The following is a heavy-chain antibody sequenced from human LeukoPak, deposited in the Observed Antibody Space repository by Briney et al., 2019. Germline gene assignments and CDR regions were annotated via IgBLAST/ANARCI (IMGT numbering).Heavy chain of an antibody. CDR2: IYSAGST. D-gene: IGHD3-22*01. CDR1: GFTVSSNY. V-gene: IGHV3-66*01. CDR3: ARAHTLYDSSGYPDY. Sequence: GGSLRLSCAASGFTVSSNYMSWVRQAPGKGLEWVSVIYSAGSTYYADSVKGRFTISRDNSKNTLYLQMNSLRAEATAVYYCARAHTLYDSSGYPDYWGQGTLVTVSS. J-gene: IGHJ4*02.